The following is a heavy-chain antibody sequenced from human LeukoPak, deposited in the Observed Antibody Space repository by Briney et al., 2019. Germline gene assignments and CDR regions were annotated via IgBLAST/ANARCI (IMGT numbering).Heavy chain of an antibody. D-gene: IGHD6-13*01. CDR1: GFPFSSYG. CDR2: ISYDGSNK. V-gene: IGHV3-30*18. CDR3: AKPHISWPLDY. J-gene: IGHJ4*02. Sequence: GGSLRLSCAASGFPFSSYGMHWVRQAPGKGLEWVAVISYDGSNKYYADSVKGRFTISRDNSKNTLYLQMNSLRAEDTAVYYCAKPHISWPLDYWGQGTLVTVSS.